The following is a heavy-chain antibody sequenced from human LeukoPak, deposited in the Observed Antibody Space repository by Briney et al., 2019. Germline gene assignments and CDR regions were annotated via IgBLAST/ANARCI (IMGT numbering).Heavy chain of an antibody. CDR3: ARSLATGGYSYGYITD. CDR1: GFTFSSYG. CDR2: ISYDGSNK. D-gene: IGHD5-18*01. J-gene: IGHJ4*02. Sequence: GRSLRLSRAASGFTFSSYGMHWVRQAPGKGLEWVAVISYDGSNKYYADSVKGRFTISRDNSKNTLYLQMNSLRAEDTAVYYCARSLATGGYSYGYITDWGQGTLVTVSS. V-gene: IGHV3-30*03.